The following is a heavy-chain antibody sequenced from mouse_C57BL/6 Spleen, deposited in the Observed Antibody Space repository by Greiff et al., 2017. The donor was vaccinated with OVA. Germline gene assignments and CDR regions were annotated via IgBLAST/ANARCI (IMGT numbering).Heavy chain of an antibody. CDR1: GYSFTDYN. D-gene: IGHD1-1*01. J-gene: IGHJ3*01. Sequence: EVKLQQSGPELVKPGASVKISCKASGYSFTDYNMNWVKQSNGKSLEWIGVINPNYGTTSYNQKFKGKATLTVDQSSSTAYMQLNSLTSEDSAVYYCARDYYYGSSLAWFAYWGQGTLVTVSA. CDR3: ARDYYYGSSLAWFAY. CDR2: INPNYGTT. V-gene: IGHV1-39*01.